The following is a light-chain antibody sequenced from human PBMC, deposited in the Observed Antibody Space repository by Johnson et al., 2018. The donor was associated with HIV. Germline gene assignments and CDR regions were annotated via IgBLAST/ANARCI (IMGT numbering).Light chain of an antibody. CDR1: SPNLGNIY. J-gene: IGLJ1*01. Sequence: QLVLTQPPSVSAAPGQKVTISCSGSSPNLGNIYVSWYQQLPGTAPKLLIYYNITRSSGIPDRFSGSKSGMSATLGITGLRIGDEADYYCESWHSRLRSFVLGTGSKVTVL. CDR3: ESWHSRLRSFV. CDR2: YNI. V-gene: IGLV1-51*01.